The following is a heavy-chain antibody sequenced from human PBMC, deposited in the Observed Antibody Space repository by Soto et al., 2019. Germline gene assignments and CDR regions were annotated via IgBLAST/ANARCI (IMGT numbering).Heavy chain of an antibody. Sequence: EVQLVESGGGLVQPGGSLRLSCAASGFSFSDHYMEWVRQAPGKGLEWVGRIRNKANSYTTQYAADVRGRFTLSRDDSKNSLFLQMNSLKTEDTAIYYCARTIMYSAPHYFDYSGQGTLVTVSS. CDR1: GFSFSDHY. D-gene: IGHD1-26*01. J-gene: IGHJ4*02. CDR3: ARTIMYSAPHYFDY. V-gene: IGHV3-72*01. CDR2: IRNKANSYTT.